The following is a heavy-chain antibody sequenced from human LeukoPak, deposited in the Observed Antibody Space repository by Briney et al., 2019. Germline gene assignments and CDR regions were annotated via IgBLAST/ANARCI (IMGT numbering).Heavy chain of an antibody. D-gene: IGHD2-2*01. Sequence: PSETLSLTCAVYGGSFSGYYWSWIRQPPGKGLEWIGEINHSGSTNYNPSLKSRVTISVDTSKNQFSLKLSSVTAADTAVYYCAKVRTGYQLLPTKKNYSYYYMDVWGKGTTVTVSS. CDR1: GGSFSGYY. J-gene: IGHJ6*03. CDR3: AKVRTGYQLLPTKKNYSYYYMDV. V-gene: IGHV4-34*01. CDR2: INHSGST.